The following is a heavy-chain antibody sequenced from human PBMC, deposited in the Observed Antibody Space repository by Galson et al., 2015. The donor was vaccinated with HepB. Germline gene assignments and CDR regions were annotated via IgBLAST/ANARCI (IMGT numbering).Heavy chain of an antibody. CDR3: VKNTMVRGVMGDY. CDR2: ISSNGGST. Sequence: SLRLSCAASGFTFSSYAMHWVRQAPGKGLEYVSAISSNGGSTYYADSVKGRFTISRDNSKNTLYLQMSSLRAEDTAVYYCVKNTMVRGVMGDYWGQGTLVTVSS. V-gene: IGHV3-64D*06. J-gene: IGHJ4*02. CDR1: GFTFSSYA. D-gene: IGHD3-10*01.